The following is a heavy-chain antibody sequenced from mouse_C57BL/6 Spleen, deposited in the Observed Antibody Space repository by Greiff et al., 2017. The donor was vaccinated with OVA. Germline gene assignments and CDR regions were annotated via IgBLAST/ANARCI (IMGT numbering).Heavy chain of an antibody. CDR2: IDPSDSYT. D-gene: IGHD1-1*01. J-gene: IGHJ2*01. CDR1: GYTFTSYW. Sequence: QVQLQQPGAELVKPGASVKLSCKASGYTFTSYWMQWVKQRPGQGLEWIGEIDPSDSYTNYNHKFKGKATLTVDTSSSTAYMQLSSLTSEDAAVYYCARGITTVVYFDYWGQGTTLTVSS. V-gene: IGHV1-50*01. CDR3: ARGITTVVYFDY.